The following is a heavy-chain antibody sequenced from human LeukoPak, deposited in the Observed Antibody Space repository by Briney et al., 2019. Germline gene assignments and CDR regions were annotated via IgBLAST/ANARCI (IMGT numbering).Heavy chain of an antibody. J-gene: IGHJ4*02. CDR2: ISSSGNTI. D-gene: IGHD6-19*01. CDR1: GFTFSDYY. CDR3: ARLGGSGWYLDY. V-gene: IGHV3-11*04. Sequence: GSLRLSCAASGFTFSDYYMSWIRQAPGKGLEWVSYISSSGNTIYYADSVKGRFTISRDNAKNSLFLRMNSLRAEDTAVYYCARLGGSGWYLDYWGQGTLVTVSS.